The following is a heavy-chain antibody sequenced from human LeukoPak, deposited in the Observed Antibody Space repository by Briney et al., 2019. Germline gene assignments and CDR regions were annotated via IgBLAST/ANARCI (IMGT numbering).Heavy chain of an antibody. CDR1: GFTFSSYA. J-gene: IGHJ4*02. CDR3: ADRQQYSFDY. V-gene: IGHV3-23*01. Sequence: GGSLRLSCAASGFTFSSYAMSWVRQAPGKGLEWVSSITASGGSTFYADSVKGRFTISRDNSKNTLFLQMNYLRAEDTAVYFCADRQQYSFDYRGQGTLVTVSS. D-gene: IGHD1/OR15-1a*01. CDR2: ITASGGST.